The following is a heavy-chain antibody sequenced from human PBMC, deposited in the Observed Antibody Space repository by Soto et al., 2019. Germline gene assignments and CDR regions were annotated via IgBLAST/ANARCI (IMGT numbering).Heavy chain of an antibody. J-gene: IGHJ4*02. CDR1: GFTFSSYW. D-gene: IGHD3-22*01. CDR3: AKASYYDRSGYYTDY. CDR2: IKEDGSQK. Sequence: GGSLRLSCAASGFTFSSYWMSWVRQAPGRGLEWVANIKEDGSQKYYVDSVKGRFTMSRDNAKNSLYLQLNSLRAEDTAVYYCAKASYYDRSGYYTDYWGPGTLVTVSS. V-gene: IGHV3-7*05.